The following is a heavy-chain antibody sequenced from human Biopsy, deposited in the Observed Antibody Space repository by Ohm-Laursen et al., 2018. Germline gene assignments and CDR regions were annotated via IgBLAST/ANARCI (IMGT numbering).Heavy chain of an antibody. CDR1: GGSISNNNYY. CDR3: ARDYDTSGYYYVS. J-gene: IGHJ5*02. Sequence: GTLSLTCTVSGGSISNNNYYWGWIRQPPGKGLEWIGSIFYRGSTHYKPSLKSRVNISVDTSKNQFSLKQNSMTAADTAVYYCARDYDTSGYYYVSWGQGTLVTVSS. V-gene: IGHV4-39*01. D-gene: IGHD3-22*01. CDR2: IFYRGST.